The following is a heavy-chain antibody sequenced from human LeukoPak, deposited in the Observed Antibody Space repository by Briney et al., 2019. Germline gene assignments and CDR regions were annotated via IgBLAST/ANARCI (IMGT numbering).Heavy chain of an antibody. D-gene: IGHD3-22*01. V-gene: IGHV5-51*01. CDR2: IYPGDSDT. CDR1: GYSFTSYW. CDR3: ASGDDRGGYYYLFDY. Sequence: GESLKISCKGSGYSFTSYWIAWVRQLPGKGLEWMGIIYPGDSDTRYSPSFQGQVTISADKSITTAYLQWSFLKASDTAMYYCASGDDRGGYYYLFDYWGQGTLVTVPS. J-gene: IGHJ4*02.